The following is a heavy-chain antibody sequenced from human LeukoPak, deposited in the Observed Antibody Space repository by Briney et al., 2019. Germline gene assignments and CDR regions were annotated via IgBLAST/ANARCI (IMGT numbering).Heavy chain of an antibody. J-gene: IGHJ4*02. D-gene: IGHD3-16*02. CDR2: ISSSGGST. Sequence: GGSLRLSCAASGFTLSSYAMSWVRQAPGKGLQWFSGISSSGGSTYYVDSVKGRFTISTDNSKNTLYLQMNSLRAEDTAVYYCARSLSSRFSGPRRPYYFDSWGQGTLVTVSS. CDR3: ARSLSSRFSGPRRPYYFDS. V-gene: IGHV3-23*01. CDR1: GFTLSSYA.